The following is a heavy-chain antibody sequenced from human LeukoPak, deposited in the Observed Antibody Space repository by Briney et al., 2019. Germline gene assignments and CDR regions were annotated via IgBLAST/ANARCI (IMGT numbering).Heavy chain of an antibody. CDR1: GYTFTSYG. D-gene: IGHD3-10*01. J-gene: IGHJ4*02. CDR2: ISAYNGNT. Sequence: GASVKVSCKASGYTFTSYGISWVRQAPGQGLEWMGWISAYNGNTNYAQKLQGRVTMTTDTSTSTAYMELRSLRSDDTAVYYCARDREPLLWFGEMSDYWGQGTLVTVSS. V-gene: IGHV1-18*01. CDR3: ARDREPLLWFGEMSDY.